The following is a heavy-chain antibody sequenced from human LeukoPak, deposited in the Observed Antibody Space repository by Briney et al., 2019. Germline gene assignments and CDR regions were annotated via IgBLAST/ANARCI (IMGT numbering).Heavy chain of an antibody. J-gene: IGHJ6*02. CDR2: ISAYNGNT. CDR3: ARDRYCSGGSCYNDHYYYYYGMDV. CDR1: GYTFTSYG. V-gene: IGHV1-18*01. D-gene: IGHD2-15*01. Sequence: ASVKVSCKASGYTFTSYGISWVRQAPGQGLEWVGWISAYNGNTNYAQKLQGRVTMTTDTSTSTAYMELRSLRSDDTAVYYCARDRYCSGGSCYNDHYYYYYGMDVWGQGTTVTVSS.